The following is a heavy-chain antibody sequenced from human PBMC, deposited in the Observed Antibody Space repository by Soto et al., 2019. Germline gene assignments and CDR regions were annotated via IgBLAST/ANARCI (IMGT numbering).Heavy chain of an antibody. Sequence: ASVKVSCKASGYTFTSYYMHWVRQAPGQGLERMGIINPSGGSTSYAQKFQGRVTMTRDTSTSTVYMELSSLRSEDTAVYYCARLRSRVEQLVLGHLDYWGQGTLVTVS. CDR1: GYTFTSYY. CDR3: ARLRSRVEQLVLGHLDY. J-gene: IGHJ4*02. D-gene: IGHD6-6*01. V-gene: IGHV1-46*03. CDR2: INPSGGST.